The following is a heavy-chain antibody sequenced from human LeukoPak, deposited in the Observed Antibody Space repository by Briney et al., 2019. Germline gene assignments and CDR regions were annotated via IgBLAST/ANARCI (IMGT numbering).Heavy chain of an antibody. CDR2: ISYSGNT. CDR3: ARLRNWAWDFDS. J-gene: IGHJ4*02. V-gene: IGHV4-59*01. CDR1: GDSISTYY. Sequence: SETLSLTCTVSGDSISTYYWSWIRQPPGKGLEWIGYISYSGNTNYNPSLKSRVTISADTSKNQFSLKMSSVTAADTAVYFCARLRNWAWDFDSWGQGTLVTVSS. D-gene: IGHD7-27*01.